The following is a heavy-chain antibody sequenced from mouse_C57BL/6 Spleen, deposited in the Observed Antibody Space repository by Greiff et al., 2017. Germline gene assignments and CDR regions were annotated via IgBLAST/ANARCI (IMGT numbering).Heavy chain of an antibody. Sequence: QVQLQQPGAELVRPGSSVQLSCKASGYTFTSYWMHWVKQRPIQGLEWIGNIDPSDSETHYNQKFKDKATLTVDKSSSTAYMQLSSLTSEDSAVYYCAREDYDYDFAYWGQGTLVTVSA. CDR2: IDPSDSET. D-gene: IGHD2-4*01. CDR1: GYTFTSYW. V-gene: IGHV1-52*01. CDR3: AREDYDYDFAY. J-gene: IGHJ3*01.